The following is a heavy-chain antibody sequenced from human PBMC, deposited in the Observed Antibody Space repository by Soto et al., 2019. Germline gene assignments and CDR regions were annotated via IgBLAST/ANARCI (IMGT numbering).Heavy chain of an antibody. J-gene: IGHJ4*02. Sequence: SETLSLTCTVSGASISNFYWSWIRQPPGKGLEWIGYIYYSGSTNYNPSLKSRVTISVDTSKNQFSLKLSSVTAADTAVYYCARSRGGYFDYWGQGTLVTVSS. D-gene: IGHD3-22*01. CDR2: IYYSGST. CDR3: ARSRGGYFDY. CDR1: GASISNFY. V-gene: IGHV4-59*01.